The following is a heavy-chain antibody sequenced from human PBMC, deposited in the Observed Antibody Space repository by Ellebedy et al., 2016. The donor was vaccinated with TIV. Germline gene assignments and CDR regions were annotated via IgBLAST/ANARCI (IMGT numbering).Heavy chain of an antibody. CDR2: IYSTGSS. V-gene: IGHV4-59*08. Sequence: SGTLSLTCTVSGGSISGFYWAWIRQPPGKGLEWIGNIYSTGSSNYNPSLKSRVTISSDMSKNQFSLTVKSVTAADTAVYYCARHVTVKVFRILISPGAFDSWGQGTRVTVSS. D-gene: IGHD2/OR15-2a*01. CDR1: GGSISGFY. J-gene: IGHJ4*02. CDR3: ARHVTVKVFRILISPGAFDS.